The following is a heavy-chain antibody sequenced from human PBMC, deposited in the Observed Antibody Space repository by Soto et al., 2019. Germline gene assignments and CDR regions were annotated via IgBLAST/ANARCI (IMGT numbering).Heavy chain of an antibody. Sequence: SETLSLTCTVSGGSISSSSYYWGWIRQPPGKGLEWIGSIYYSGSTYYNPSLKSRVTISVDTSKNQFSLKLSSVTAADTAVYYCARLGGSGSYPFDYWGQG. V-gene: IGHV4-39*01. CDR1: GGSISSSSYY. D-gene: IGHD3-10*01. CDR3: ARLGGSGSYPFDY. CDR2: IYYSGST. J-gene: IGHJ4*02.